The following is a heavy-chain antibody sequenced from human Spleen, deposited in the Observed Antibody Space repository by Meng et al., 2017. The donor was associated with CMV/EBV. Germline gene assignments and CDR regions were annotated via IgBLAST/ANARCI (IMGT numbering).Heavy chain of an antibody. Sequence: FHDDLMHRVREAPGTGLEWMGCINPRGGDTKYAQKFQGRATMTRDTSISTAYMGLSRLRSDEKAVYYCARQRCGYSYGLCWFDPWGQGTLVTISS. D-gene: IGHD5-18*01. CDR1: FHDDL. CDR2: INPRGGDT. J-gene: IGHJ5*02. CDR3: ARQRCGYSYGLCWFDP. V-gene: IGHV1-2*02.